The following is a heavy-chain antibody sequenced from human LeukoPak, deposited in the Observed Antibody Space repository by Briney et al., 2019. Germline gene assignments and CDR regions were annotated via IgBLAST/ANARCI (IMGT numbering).Heavy chain of an antibody. D-gene: IGHD1-26*01. CDR2: ISYDGSNK. Sequence: GGSLRLSSAASGFTFSSYGMHWVRQAPGKGLEWVAVISYDGSNKYYADSVKGRFTISRDNSKNTLYLQTNSLRAEDTAVYYCAKEGAAVDPCYFDYWGQGTLVTVSS. CDR1: GFTFSSYG. V-gene: IGHV3-30*18. J-gene: IGHJ4*02. CDR3: AKEGAAVDPCYFDY.